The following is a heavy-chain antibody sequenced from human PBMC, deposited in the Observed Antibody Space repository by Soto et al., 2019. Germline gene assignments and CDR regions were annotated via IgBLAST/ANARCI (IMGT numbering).Heavy chain of an antibody. D-gene: IGHD6-19*01. J-gene: IGHJ5*02. V-gene: IGHV3-23*01. Sequence: GGSLRLSCAASGFTFSSYAMSWVRQAPGKGLEWVSAISGSGGSTYYADSVKGRFTISRDNSKNTLYLQMNSLRAEDTAVYYCATTPGIAVAGELQGPFDPWGQGTLVTVSS. CDR3: ATTPGIAVAGELQGPFDP. CDR2: ISGSGGST. CDR1: GFTFSSYA.